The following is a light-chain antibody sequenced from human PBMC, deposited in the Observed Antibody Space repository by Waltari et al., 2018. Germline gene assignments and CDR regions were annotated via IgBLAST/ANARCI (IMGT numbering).Light chain of an antibody. V-gene: IGLV1-47*01. CDR2: RNN. CDR1: SSKIGSNY. Sequence: QSVLTQPPSASGTPGQRVPISCSGRSSKIGSNYVYWYQQLPGTAPKLLIYRNNQRPSGVPDRFSGSKSGTSASLAISGLRSEDEADYYCAAWDDSLSVVFGGGTKLTVL. CDR3: AAWDDSLSVV. J-gene: IGLJ2*01.